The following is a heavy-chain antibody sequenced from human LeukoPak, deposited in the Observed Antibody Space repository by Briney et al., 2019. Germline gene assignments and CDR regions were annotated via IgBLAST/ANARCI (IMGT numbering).Heavy chain of an antibody. V-gene: IGHV3-23*01. J-gene: IGHJ4*02. Sequence: GGALSLSCSASGFTLSNYAMNWVRQAPGKGLEWVSAISGRGITTYYADSVKGRFTTPMDSSKNTGYLQMNSLRAEDTAVYFCAKDMWVGTTRVFDFWGQGTLVTVSS. D-gene: IGHD2-2*01. CDR1: GFTLSNYA. CDR2: ISGRGITT. CDR3: AKDMWVGTTRVFDF.